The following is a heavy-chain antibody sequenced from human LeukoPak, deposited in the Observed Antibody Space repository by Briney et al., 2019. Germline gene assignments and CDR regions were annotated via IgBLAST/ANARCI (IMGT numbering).Heavy chain of an antibody. CDR2: IYSGGST. D-gene: IGHD2-15*01. J-gene: IGHJ4*02. Sequence: GGSLRLSCATSGFSFSSYAMSWVRQAPGKGLEWVSVIYSGGSTYYADSVKGRFTISRDNSKNTLYLQMNSLRAEDTAVYYCARGAVVAARFDYWGQGTLVTVSS. CDR1: GFSFSSYA. V-gene: IGHV3-53*01. CDR3: ARGAVVAARFDY.